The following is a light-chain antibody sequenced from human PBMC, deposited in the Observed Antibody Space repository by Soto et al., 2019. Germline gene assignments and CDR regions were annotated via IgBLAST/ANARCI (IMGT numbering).Light chain of an antibody. CDR1: ESVTSSF. Sequence: EMVLTQSPDTLSLSQGERATISCTASESVTSSFLAWYQRKTGQAPRLLIHTTSTMATDIPDRVSGSGSGTHFTLTISRLEPEEFAVYYCQQCGGSPLFSFGPGNRVDI. V-gene: IGKV3-20*01. CDR3: QQCGGSPLFS. J-gene: IGKJ3*01. CDR2: TTS.